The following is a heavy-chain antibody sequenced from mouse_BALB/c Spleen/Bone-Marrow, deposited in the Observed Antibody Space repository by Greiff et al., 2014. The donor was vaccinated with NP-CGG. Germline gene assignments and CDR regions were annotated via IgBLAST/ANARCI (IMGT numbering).Heavy chain of an antibody. D-gene: IGHD1-1*01. CDR1: GFSFSDYY. J-gene: IGHJ2*01. Sequence: EVQRVESGGGIVQPGGSLKLSCVISGFSFSDYYMYWVRQTPEKRLEWVAYISDSGGSTYYPDTVKGRFTISRDKAKNTLYLQMGRLKSEDTAMYYCARLGDYSYFDYWGQGTTLTVSS. V-gene: IGHV5-12*02. CDR2: ISDSGGST. CDR3: ARLGDYSYFDY.